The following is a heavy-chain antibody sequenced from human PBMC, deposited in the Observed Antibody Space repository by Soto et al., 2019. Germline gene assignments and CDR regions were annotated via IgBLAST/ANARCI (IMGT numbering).Heavy chain of an antibody. CDR3: ARDMWGTGDF. V-gene: IGHV3-74*03. CDR2: INPSGSTT. CDR1: GFTFSTFW. D-gene: IGHD1-1*01. Sequence: EVQLVESGGDLVQPGGSLRLSCAASGFTFSTFWMHWVHQAPGKGPMWLSRINPSGSTTTYADSVKGRFTISRDNAKNTLFLQLNSLRAEDTAVYYCARDMWGTGDFWGQGTLITVSS. J-gene: IGHJ4*02.